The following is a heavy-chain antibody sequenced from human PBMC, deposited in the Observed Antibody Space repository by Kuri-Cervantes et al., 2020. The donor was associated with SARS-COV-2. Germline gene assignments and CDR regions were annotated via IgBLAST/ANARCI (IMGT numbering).Heavy chain of an antibody. V-gene: IGHV6-1*01. CDR3: ARAPDGYCSGGSCYSGYFQH. CDR1: GDSVSSTSAA. J-gene: IGHJ1*01. CDR2: TYHRSKWYN. Sequence: SQTLSLTCAISGDSVSSTSAAWNWIRQSPSRGLEWLGRTYHRSKWYNEYAVSVKSRITINPDTSKNQFSLQLNFVTPEDTAVYYCARAPDGYCSGGSCYSGYFQHWGQGTLVPVSS. D-gene: IGHD2-15*01.